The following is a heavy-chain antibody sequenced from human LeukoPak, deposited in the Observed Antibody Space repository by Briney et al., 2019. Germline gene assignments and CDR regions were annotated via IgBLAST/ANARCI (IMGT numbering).Heavy chain of an antibody. CDR3: AGRFGELLLRYYYYGMDV. CDR2: IIPILGIA. V-gene: IGHV1-69*04. D-gene: IGHD3-10*01. J-gene: IGHJ6*02. Sequence: ASVKVSCKASGGTFSSYAISWVRQAPGQGLEWMGRIIPILGIANYAQKFQGRVTITADKSTSTAYMELSSLRSEDTAVYYCAGRFGELLLRYYYYGMDVWGQGTTVTVSS. CDR1: GGTFSSYA.